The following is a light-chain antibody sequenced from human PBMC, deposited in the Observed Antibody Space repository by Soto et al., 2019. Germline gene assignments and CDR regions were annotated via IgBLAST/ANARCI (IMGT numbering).Light chain of an antibody. V-gene: IGLV1-36*01. CDR2: YDD. J-gene: IGLJ3*02. Sequence: QSVLTKPPSVSEAPRQRVTISCSGSQSNIGNNAVSWYQQLPGKAPKLLIYYDDLLPSGVSDRFSGSKSGTSASLAISGLQSEDEADYYCSAWYDNRNGRVFGGGTKLTVL. CDR1: QSNIGNNA. CDR3: SAWYDNRNGRV.